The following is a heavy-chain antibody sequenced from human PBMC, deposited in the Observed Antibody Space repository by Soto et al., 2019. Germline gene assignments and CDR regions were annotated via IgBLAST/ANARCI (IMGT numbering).Heavy chain of an antibody. D-gene: IGHD3-9*01. Sequence: SETLSLTCTVSGGSISSGDYYWSWIRQPPGKGLEWIGYIYYSGSTYYNPSLKSRVTVSVDTSKNQFSLKLSSVTAADTAVYYCARVVGGPVYFDWLPKYYFDYWGQGTLVTVSS. CDR2: IYYSGST. J-gene: IGHJ4*02. CDR3: ARVVGGPVYFDWLPKYYFDY. V-gene: IGHV4-30-4*01. CDR1: GGSISSGDYY.